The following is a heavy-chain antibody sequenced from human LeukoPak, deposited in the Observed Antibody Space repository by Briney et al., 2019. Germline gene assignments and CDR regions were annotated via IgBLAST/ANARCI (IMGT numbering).Heavy chain of an antibody. D-gene: IGHD5-18*01. Sequence: GRPLRLSCTASGFTFGDYAMSWFRQAPGKGLEWVGFIRSKGYGETTEYAASVKGRFTISRDDSKSIAYLQMNSLKTEDTAVYYCARELRYSYGQYYFDFWGQGSLVTVSS. CDR3: ARELRYSYGQYYFDF. V-gene: IGHV3-49*03. CDR2: IRSKGYGETT. CDR1: GFTFGDYA. J-gene: IGHJ4*02.